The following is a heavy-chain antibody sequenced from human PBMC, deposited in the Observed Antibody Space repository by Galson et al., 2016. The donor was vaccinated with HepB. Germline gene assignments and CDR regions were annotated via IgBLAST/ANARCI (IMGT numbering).Heavy chain of an antibody. CDR2: ISYDGSNK. D-gene: IGHD6-19*01. CDR3: ARSRSAVAGQFDS. V-gene: IGHV3-30-3*01. Sequence: SLRLSCAASGFTFSHQAMHWVRQAPGKGLEWVTVISYDGSNKNYADSVKGRFTISRDNSKKTVFVQMNSLRAEDTAVYYCARSRSAVAGQFDSWGQGTLVTVSS. J-gene: IGHJ4*02. CDR1: GFTFSHQA.